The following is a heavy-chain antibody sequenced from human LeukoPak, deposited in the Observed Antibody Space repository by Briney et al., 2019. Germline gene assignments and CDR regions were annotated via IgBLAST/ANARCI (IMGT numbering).Heavy chain of an antibody. CDR2: INHSGST. CDR1: GGSFSGYY. V-gene: IGHV4-34*01. J-gene: IGHJ4*02. D-gene: IGHD6-6*01. Sequence: SEALSLTCAVYGGSFSGYYWSWIRQPPGKGLEWIGEINHSGSTNYNPSLKSRVTISVDTSKKQFSLKVSSVTAADTAVYYRARASALVWHDYWGQGTLVAVSS. CDR3: ARASALVWHDY.